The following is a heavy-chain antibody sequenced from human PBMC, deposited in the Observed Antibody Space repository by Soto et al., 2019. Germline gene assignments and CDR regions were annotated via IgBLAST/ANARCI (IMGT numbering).Heavy chain of an antibody. CDR3: AREGVVLFPTSVSTDYYCYAMDG. V-gene: IGHV1-69*12. CDR2: IIPRSAKS. CDR1: GDTFSTYS. D-gene: IGHD2-8*02. J-gene: IGHJ6*02. Sequence: QVQLVQSGAEVKKPGSSVKVSCKASGDTFSTYSITWMRQAPGRGLEWVGGIIPRSAKSNYAQTFEGRVTITADESTSTAYMELSSLRSEDTAVYYCAREGVVLFPTSVSTDYYCYAMDGWGQGNPVTVS.